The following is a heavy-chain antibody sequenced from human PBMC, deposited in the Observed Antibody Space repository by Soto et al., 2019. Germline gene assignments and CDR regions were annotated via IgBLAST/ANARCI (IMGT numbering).Heavy chain of an antibody. Sequence: LKISCTGFGYTFTTFWISWVRQMPGRGLEWMGRIDPRDSYTKYSPSFEGHVIISVDQSTRTAYLQWGSLKASDTAMYYCARLYCSSSTCDSWFDPWGQGTLVTVSS. V-gene: IGHV5-10-1*01. J-gene: IGHJ5*02. D-gene: IGHD2-2*01. CDR3: ARLYCSSSTCDSWFDP. CDR2: IDPRDSYT. CDR1: GYTFTTFW.